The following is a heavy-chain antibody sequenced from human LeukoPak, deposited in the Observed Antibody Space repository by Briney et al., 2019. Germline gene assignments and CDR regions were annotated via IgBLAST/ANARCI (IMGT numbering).Heavy chain of an antibody. D-gene: IGHD1-26*01. CDR2: IHTSGST. Sequence: SETLSLTCTVSGGSISSYYWSWIRQPAGKGLEWIGRIHTSGSTNYSPSLKSRVSMSVDTSKKQSSLTLSSVTAADTAVYYCARRSGSYHFDYWGQGTLVTVSS. CDR1: GGSISSYY. CDR3: ARRSGSYHFDY. V-gene: IGHV4-4*07. J-gene: IGHJ4*02.